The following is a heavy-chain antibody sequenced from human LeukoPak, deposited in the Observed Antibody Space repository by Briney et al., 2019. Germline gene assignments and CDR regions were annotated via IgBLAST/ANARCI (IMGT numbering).Heavy chain of an antibody. CDR3: AKDGHYYDSSGYKSREYYFDY. CDR2: ISYDGSNK. V-gene: IGHV3-30*04. CDR1: GFTFSSYA. J-gene: IGHJ4*02. Sequence: GGSLRLSCAASGFTFSSYAMHWVRQAPGKGLEWVAVISYDGSNKYYADSVKGRFTISRDNSKNTLYLQMNSLRAEDAAVYYCAKDGHYYDSSGYKSREYYFDYWGQGTLVTVSS. D-gene: IGHD3-22*01.